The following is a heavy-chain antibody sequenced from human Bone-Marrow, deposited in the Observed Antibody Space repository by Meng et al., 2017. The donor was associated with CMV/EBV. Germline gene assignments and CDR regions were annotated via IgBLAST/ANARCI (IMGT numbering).Heavy chain of an antibody. CDR2: IKRNSGGK. CDR3: ARVECSGGSCYPPPTYYYGMDV. D-gene: IGHD2-15*01. J-gene: IGHJ6*02. V-gene: IGHV1-2*02. CDR1: GCTFTGYY. Sequence: ASVKVSCKASGCTFTGYYMHWVRQAPGQGLEWMGWIKRNSGGKTYAQKFQGRVTMTREMSISRAYLVLSRLRSDDTAVYYCARVECSGGSCYPPPTYYYGMDVWGQGTTVTVSS.